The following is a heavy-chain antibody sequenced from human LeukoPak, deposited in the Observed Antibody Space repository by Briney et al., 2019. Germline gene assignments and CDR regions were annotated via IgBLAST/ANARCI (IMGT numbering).Heavy chain of an antibody. J-gene: IGHJ4*02. Sequence: SETLSLTCTVSGGSVSSGSYYWSWIRQPPGKGLEWIGYIYYSGSTNYNPSLKSRVTISVDTSKNQFSLKLSSVTAADTAEYYCARDRREVAGYDYWGQGTLVTVSS. V-gene: IGHV4-61*01. CDR1: GGSVSSGSYY. D-gene: IGHD6-19*01. CDR2: IYYSGST. CDR3: ARDRREVAGYDY.